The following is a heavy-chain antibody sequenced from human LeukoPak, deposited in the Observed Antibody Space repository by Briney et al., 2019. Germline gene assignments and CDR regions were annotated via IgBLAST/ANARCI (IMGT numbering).Heavy chain of an antibody. CDR1: GYTFTGYY. V-gene: IGHV1-2*02. Sequence: ASLKVSCKASGYTFTGYYMHWVRQAPGQGLEWMGWINGNSGGTNYAQKFQGRVTMTRDTSISTAYMELSRLRSDDTAVYYCARDTARITIFGVAKYMDVWGKGTTVTVSS. D-gene: IGHD3-3*01. CDR2: INGNSGGT. J-gene: IGHJ6*03. CDR3: ARDTARITIFGVAKYMDV.